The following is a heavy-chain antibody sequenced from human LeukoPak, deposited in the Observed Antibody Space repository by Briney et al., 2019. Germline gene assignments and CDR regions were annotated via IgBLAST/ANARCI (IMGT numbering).Heavy chain of an antibody. CDR2: IKQDGSEK. D-gene: IGHD3-10*01. Sequence: GGSLRLSCAASGFTFSAYWMTWVRQAPGKGLGWVANIKQDGSEKYYVDSVKGRFTISRDNAKNSLYLQMNSLRVEDTAVYYCARDGGRFGDYEYWGQGTLVTVSS. CDR3: ARDGGRFGDYEY. J-gene: IGHJ4*02. V-gene: IGHV3-7*01. CDR1: GFTFSAYW.